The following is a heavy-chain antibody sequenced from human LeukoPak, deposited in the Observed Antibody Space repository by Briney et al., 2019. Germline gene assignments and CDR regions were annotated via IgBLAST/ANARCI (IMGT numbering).Heavy chain of an antibody. CDR2: IYYSGST. CDR1: GGSISSGDYY. Sequence: SQTLSLTCTVSGGSISSGDYYWSWIRQPPGKGLEWIGYIYYSGSTYYNPSLKSRVTISVDTSKNQFSLRLSSVTAADTAVYYRARRITIFGVNDYWGQGARVTVSS. D-gene: IGHD3-3*01. CDR3: ARRITIFGVNDY. V-gene: IGHV4-30-4*08. J-gene: IGHJ4*02.